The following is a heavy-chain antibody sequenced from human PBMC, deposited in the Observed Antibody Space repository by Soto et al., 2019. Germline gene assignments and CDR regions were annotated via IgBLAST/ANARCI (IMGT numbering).Heavy chain of an antibody. D-gene: IGHD4-17*01. CDR1: GGSISSYD. J-gene: IGHJ4*02. CDR3: AIGGTTVYDY. CDR2: IYYSGST. Sequence: PSETLSVTSPVAGGSISSYDWSWIRQPPGKGLEWIGYIYYSGSTNYNPSLKSRVTISVDTSKNQFSLKLSSVTAADTAVYYCAIGGTTVYDYWGQGTLVTVSS. V-gene: IGHV4-59*08.